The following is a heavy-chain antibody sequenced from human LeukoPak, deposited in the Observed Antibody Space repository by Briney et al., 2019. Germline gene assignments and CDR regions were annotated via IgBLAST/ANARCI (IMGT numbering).Heavy chain of an antibody. V-gene: IGHV1-2*02. CDR2: INPNSGGT. D-gene: IGHD3-10*01. CDR3: AREPTLLWFGPSPRDWFDP. CDR1: GYTFTGYY. J-gene: IGHJ5*02. Sequence: ASVKVSCKASGYTFTGYYMHWVRQAPGQGLEWMGWINPNSGGTNYAQKSQGRVTMTRDTSISTAYMELSRLRSDDTAVYYCAREPTLLWFGPSPRDWFDPWGQGTLVTVSS.